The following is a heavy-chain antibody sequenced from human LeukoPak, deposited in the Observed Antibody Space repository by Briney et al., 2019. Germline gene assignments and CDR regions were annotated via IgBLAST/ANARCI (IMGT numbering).Heavy chain of an antibody. CDR2: ISGSGYYS. Sequence: SGGSLRLSCAASEFTFDNYAMSWVRQAPGKGLEWVSVISGSGYYSYYADSVKGRFTVSRDNSKNTLYLQMNSLRAEDTAVYYCAKGGYCSSTSCYTYYWGQGTLVTVSS. CDR1: EFTFDNYA. CDR3: AKGGYCSSTSCYTYY. V-gene: IGHV3-23*01. D-gene: IGHD2-2*02. J-gene: IGHJ4*02.